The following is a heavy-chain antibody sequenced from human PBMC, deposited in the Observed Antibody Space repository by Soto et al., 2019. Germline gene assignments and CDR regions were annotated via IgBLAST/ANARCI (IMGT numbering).Heavy chain of an antibody. CDR2: IIPIFGTA. V-gene: IGHV1-69*06. CDR3: ARDREGSSSSSPNSYYYGMDV. J-gene: IGHJ6*02. Sequence: QVQLVQSGAEVKKPGSSVKVSCKASGGTFSSYAISWVRQAPGQGLEWMGGIIPIFGTANYAQKFQGRVTITADKSTSTAYMELSSLRSEDTAVYYCARDREGSSSSSPNSYYYGMDVWGQGTTVTVSS. CDR1: GGTFSSYA. D-gene: IGHD6-6*01.